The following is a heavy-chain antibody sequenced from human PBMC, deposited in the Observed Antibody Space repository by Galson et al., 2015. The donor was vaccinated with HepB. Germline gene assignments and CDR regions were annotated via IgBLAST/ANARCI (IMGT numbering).Heavy chain of an antibody. CDR2: ISYDGSNK. Sequence: SLRLSCAASGFTFSSYATHWVRQAPGKGLEWVAVISYDGSNKYYADSVKGRFTISRDNSKNTLYLQMNSLRAEDTAVYYCARPGGYCISTSCYTGSEYFQHWGQGTLVTVSS. CDR3: ARPGGYCISTSCYTGSEYFQH. V-gene: IGHV3-30-3*01. J-gene: IGHJ1*01. D-gene: IGHD2-2*02. CDR1: GFTFSSYA.